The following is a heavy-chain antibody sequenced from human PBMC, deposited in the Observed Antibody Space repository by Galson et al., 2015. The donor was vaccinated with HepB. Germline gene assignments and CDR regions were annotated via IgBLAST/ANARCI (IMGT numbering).Heavy chain of an antibody. CDR3: ARDRHYYGSGSYYNLGVIWFDP. D-gene: IGHD3-10*01. J-gene: IGHJ5*02. Sequence: SLRLSCAASGFTFSSYSMNWVCQAPGKGLEWVSYISSSSSTIYYADSVMGRFTISRDNAKNSLYLQMNSLRAEDTAVYYCARDRHYYGSGSYYNLGVIWFDPWGQGTLVTVSS. CDR1: GFTFSSYS. V-gene: IGHV3-48*04. CDR2: ISSSSSTI.